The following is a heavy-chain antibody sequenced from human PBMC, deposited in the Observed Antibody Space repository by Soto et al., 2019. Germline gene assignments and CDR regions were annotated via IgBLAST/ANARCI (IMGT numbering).Heavy chain of an antibody. D-gene: IGHD6-6*01. CDR1: GGSISSYY. Sequence: QVQLQESGPGLVKPSETLSLSCTVSGGSISSYYWSWIQQPPGRGLEWIGYIYYSGITNYNPSLKSRVTVSVDTSKHQFSLKLRSVTAADTAVYYCARVDSTSDAIDIWGQWTMVTVSS. CDR3: ARVDSTSDAIDI. CDR2: IYYSGIT. V-gene: IGHV4-59*01. J-gene: IGHJ3*02.